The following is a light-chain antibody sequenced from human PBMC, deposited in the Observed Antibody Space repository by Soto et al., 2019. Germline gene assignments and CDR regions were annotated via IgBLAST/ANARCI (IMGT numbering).Light chain of an antibody. CDR1: HSNIGTYT. V-gene: IGLV1-44*01. J-gene: IGLJ1*01. CDR2: NDA. CDR3: AAWDDSPGYV. Sequence: QSVLTQPPSASGTPGQGGTLPFSWSHSNIGTYTVNWYQQLPGTAPKLLIYNDAQRPSGVPDRFSGSKSGTSASLAISGLQSEDEADYYCAAWDDSPGYVFGTGTKLTVL.